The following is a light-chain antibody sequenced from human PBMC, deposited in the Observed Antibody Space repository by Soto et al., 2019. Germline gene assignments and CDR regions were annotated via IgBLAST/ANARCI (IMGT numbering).Light chain of an antibody. CDR2: AAS. CDR1: QGIDTY. J-gene: IGKJ3*01. CDR3: QKYTRAPFT. V-gene: IGKV1-27*01. Sequence: DIQMTQSPSSLSASVGDRVTITCRASQGIDTYLAWYQQKPGQVPKLLIYAASTLQSGVPSRFSGSGSGTDVTLTISSLQPEDFATYFCQKYTRAPFTFGHGTKVDIK.